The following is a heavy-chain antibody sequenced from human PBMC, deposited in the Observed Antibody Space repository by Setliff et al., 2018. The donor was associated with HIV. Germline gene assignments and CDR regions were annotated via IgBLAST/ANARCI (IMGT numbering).Heavy chain of an antibody. V-gene: IGHV3-53*01. CDR3: AKDRSVFAIPERSELDY. D-gene: IGHD2-8*01. CDR2: IYVGDTT. Sequence: GGSLRLSCAASGFTFSDHYMDWVRQAPGKGLEWVSVIYVGDTTYYADSVKGRFTISRDNSKNTLYLLMNSLRAEDTAVYYCAKDRSVFAIPERSELDYWGQGTLVTVSS. CDR1: GFTFSDHY. J-gene: IGHJ4*02.